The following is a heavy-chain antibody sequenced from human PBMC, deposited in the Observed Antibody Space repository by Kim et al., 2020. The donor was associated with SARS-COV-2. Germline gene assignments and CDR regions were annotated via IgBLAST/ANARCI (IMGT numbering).Heavy chain of an antibody. CDR2: IYYSGST. D-gene: IGHD2-8*01. CDR3: ARDRYCTN. CDR1: GGSISSYY. J-gene: IGHJ4*02. V-gene: IGHV4-59*01. Sequence: SETLSLTCTVSGGSISSYYWSWIRQPPGKGLEWIGYIYYSGSTNYNPSLKSRVTISVDTSKNQFSLKLSSVTAADTAVYYCARDRYCTNWGQGTLVTVSS.